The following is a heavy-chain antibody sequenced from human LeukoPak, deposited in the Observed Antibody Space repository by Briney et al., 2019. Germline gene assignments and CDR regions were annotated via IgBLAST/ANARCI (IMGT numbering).Heavy chain of an antibody. Sequence: SGGSLRLSCAASGFTFSSYAMSWVRQAPGKGLEWVSGISGSGGTTLYADSVKGRLTISRDNSKNTLYVQMNSLRAEDTAVYYCAKAATMVRGEYGMDVWGQGTTVTVSS. CDR1: GFTFSSYA. J-gene: IGHJ6*02. CDR3: AKAATMVRGEYGMDV. D-gene: IGHD3-10*01. CDR2: ISGSGGTT. V-gene: IGHV3-23*01.